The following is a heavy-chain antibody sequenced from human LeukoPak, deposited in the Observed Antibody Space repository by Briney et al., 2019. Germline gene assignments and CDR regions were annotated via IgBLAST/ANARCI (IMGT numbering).Heavy chain of an antibody. J-gene: IGHJ4*02. CDR3: ASPVRYNLYDNYFDN. CDR2: INPNTGGT. Sequence: GASVKVSCKASGYTFTGYYMHWVRQAPGQGPEWMGWINPNTGGTSHAQKFQGRVTMTRDTSISTAYMELSGLKSDDTAVYYCASPVRYNLYDNYFDNWGQGTLVTVSS. CDR1: GYTFTGYY. V-gene: IGHV1-2*02. D-gene: IGHD5/OR15-5a*01.